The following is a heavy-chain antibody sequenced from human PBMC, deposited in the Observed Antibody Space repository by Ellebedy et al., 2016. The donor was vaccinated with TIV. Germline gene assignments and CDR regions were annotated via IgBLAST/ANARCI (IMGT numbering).Heavy chain of an antibody. Sequence: SETLSLTCTVSSGSISSGSYYWGWIRQPPGKGLEWIGNIYYSGSTTYYNPSLKSRLTISVDTSKNQFSLKLSSVTAADTAVYYCARQLGELLGYNWFDLWGQGTLVTVSS. J-gene: IGHJ5*02. CDR1: SGSISSGSYY. D-gene: IGHD3-10*01. CDR2: IYYSGSTT. V-gene: IGHV4-39*01. CDR3: ARQLGELLGYNWFDL.